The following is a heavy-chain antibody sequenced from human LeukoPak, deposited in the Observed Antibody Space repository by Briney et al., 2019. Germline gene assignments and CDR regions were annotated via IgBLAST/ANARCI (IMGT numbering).Heavy chain of an antibody. V-gene: IGHV4-34*01. CDR2: INHSGST. CDR3: AGVPNLPYYYDSRTAFDI. Sequence: KPSETLSLTCAVYGGSFSGYYWSWIRQPPGKGLEWIGEINHSGSTNYNPSLKSRVTISVDTSKNQFSLKLSSVTAADTAVYYCAGVPNLPYYYDSRTAFDIWGQGTMVTVSS. CDR1: GGSFSGYY. D-gene: IGHD3-22*01. J-gene: IGHJ3*02.